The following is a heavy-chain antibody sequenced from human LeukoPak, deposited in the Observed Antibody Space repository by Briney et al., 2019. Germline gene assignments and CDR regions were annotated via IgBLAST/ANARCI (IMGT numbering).Heavy chain of an antibody. Sequence: GGSLRLSCAASGFTFSSYWMSWVRQAPGKGLEWVANIKQDGSEKYYVGSVKGRFTNSRDNAENSLHLQMNSLRAEDTAVYYCAKAVIVVVPAASDYWGQGTLVTVSS. CDR2: IKQDGSEK. J-gene: IGHJ4*02. D-gene: IGHD2-2*01. CDR1: GFTFSSYW. V-gene: IGHV3-7*03. CDR3: AKAVIVVVPAASDY.